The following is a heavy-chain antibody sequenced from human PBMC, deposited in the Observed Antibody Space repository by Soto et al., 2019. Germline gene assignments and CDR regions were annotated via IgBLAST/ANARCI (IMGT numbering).Heavy chain of an antibody. Sequence: GASVKVSCKASGYTFTNYDINWVRQATGQGPEWMGWMNPHSGNTGYAPKFQGRITMTRDTSIRTAYMELNSLTSDDTAVYYCATYCSGGSCYVYWGQGTPVTVSS. CDR2: MNPHSGNT. J-gene: IGHJ4*02. D-gene: IGHD2-15*01. CDR1: GYTFTNYD. V-gene: IGHV1-8*01. CDR3: ATYCSGGSCYVY.